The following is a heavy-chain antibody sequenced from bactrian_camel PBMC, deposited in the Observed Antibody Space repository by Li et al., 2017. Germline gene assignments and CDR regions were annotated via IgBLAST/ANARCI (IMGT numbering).Heavy chain of an antibody. CDR1: MFKFSRFT. Sequence: HVQLVESGGDLVQPGESLTLSCSTSMFKFSRFTMSWVRQAPGKGLEWVSRIYNDDRGTSYAESVKGRFTISRDNAKNTLYLQLNSLEIEDTAMYYCVDREYNRGDWGQGTQVTVS. J-gene: IGHJ4*01. CDR3: VDREYNRGD. CDR2: IYNDDRGT. V-gene: IGHV3S6*01.